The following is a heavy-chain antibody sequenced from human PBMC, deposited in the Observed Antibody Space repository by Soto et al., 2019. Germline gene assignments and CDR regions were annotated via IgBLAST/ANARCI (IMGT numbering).Heavy chain of an antibody. D-gene: IGHD2-2*01. CDR3: ARVYCSTTTCHVQAFDS. CDR2: ISSAGDSS. V-gene: IGHV3-48*03. J-gene: IGHJ4*02. CDR1: GFTFSSYE. Sequence: GSLRLSCAASGFTFSSYEMNWVRQAPGKTLEWVSYISSAGDSSYYADSVKSRFTISRDNAKNSLYLQMNSLRVEDTAVYYCARVYCSTTTCHVQAFDSWGQGTLVTV.